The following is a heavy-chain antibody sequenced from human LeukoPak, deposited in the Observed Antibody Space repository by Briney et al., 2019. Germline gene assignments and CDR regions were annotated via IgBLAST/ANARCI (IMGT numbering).Heavy chain of an antibody. CDR2: INPNSGGT. CDR1: GCTFTGYY. CDR3: ARDRQEGYPSNWFDP. Sequence: ASVKVSCKASGCTFTGYYMHWVRQAPGQGLEWMGRINPNSGGTNYAQKFQGRVTMTRDTSISTAYMELSRLRSDDTAVYYCARDRQEGYPSNWFDPWGQGTLVTVSS. D-gene: IGHD2-15*01. J-gene: IGHJ5*02. V-gene: IGHV1-2*06.